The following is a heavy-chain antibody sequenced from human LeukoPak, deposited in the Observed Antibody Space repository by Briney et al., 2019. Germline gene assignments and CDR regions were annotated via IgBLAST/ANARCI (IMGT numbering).Heavy chain of an antibody. CDR2: FCYSEST. D-gene: IGHD5-18*01. Sequence: SETLSLTCTVSGGSISSYYWSWIRQPPGKGLEWIGYFCYSESTNYNPSLKSRVTISVDTSKNQFSLRLSSVTAADTSVYYCARGEYNYGYGNLDYWGQGTLVTVSS. CDR3: ARGEYNYGYGNLDY. V-gene: IGHV4-59*01. J-gene: IGHJ4*02. CDR1: GGSISSYY.